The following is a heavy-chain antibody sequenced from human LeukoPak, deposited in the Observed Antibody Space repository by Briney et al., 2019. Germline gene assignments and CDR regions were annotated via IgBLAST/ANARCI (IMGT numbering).Heavy chain of an antibody. CDR2: IYYSGST. D-gene: IGHD3/OR15-3a*01. CDR3: ARQTGSGLFTLP. J-gene: IGHJ4*02. V-gene: IGHV4-59*04. Sequence: SETLSLTCTVSGGSISSYYWSWIRQPPGKGLEWIGSIYYSGSTYFNPSLKSRVTISLDTSKNQFSLRLTSVTAADTAVYYCARQTGSGLFTLPGGQGTLVTVSS. CDR1: GGSISSYY.